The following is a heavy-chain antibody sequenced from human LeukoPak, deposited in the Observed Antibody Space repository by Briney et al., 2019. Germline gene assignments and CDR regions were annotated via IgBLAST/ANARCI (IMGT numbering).Heavy chain of an antibody. Sequence: GGSLRLSCAASGFTFSSYGMHWVRQAPGKGLEWVAVIWYDGSNKYYADSVKGRFTISRDNSKNTLYLQMNSLRAEDTAVYYCAKVPQTYYDFWSGSIGYYYYGMDVWGQGTTVTVSS. J-gene: IGHJ6*02. CDR2: IWYDGSNK. CDR3: AKVPQTYYDFWSGSIGYYYYGMDV. V-gene: IGHV3-30*02. D-gene: IGHD3-3*01. CDR1: GFTFSSYG.